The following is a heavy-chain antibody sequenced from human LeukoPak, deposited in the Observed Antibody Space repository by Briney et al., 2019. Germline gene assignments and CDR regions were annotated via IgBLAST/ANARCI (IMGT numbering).Heavy chain of an antibody. CDR2: IPYDSSNK. J-gene: IGHJ5*01. Sequence: PGGSLRLSCAASGFTFSAYGMHWLRQAPGKGVEGVAVIPYDSSNKYYTDSVQGRFTISRDNSKNTLYLQMNSLRADDTAVYYCAKNRIPTSITPDSWGQGTLVTVSS. V-gene: IGHV3-30*18. CDR1: GFTFSAYG. D-gene: IGHD1-14*01. CDR3: AKNRIPTSITPDS.